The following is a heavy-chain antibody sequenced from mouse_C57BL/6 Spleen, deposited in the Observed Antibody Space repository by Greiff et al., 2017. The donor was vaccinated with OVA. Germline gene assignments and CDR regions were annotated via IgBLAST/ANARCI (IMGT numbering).Heavy chain of an antibody. V-gene: IGHV14-3*01. D-gene: IGHD1-1*01. CDR3: ARGYYGSSYVDFDV. CDR2: IDPANGNT. CDR1: GFNIKNTY. Sequence: DVKLQESVAELVRPGASVKLSCTASGFNIKNTYMHWVKQSPEQGLEWIGRIDPANGNTKYAPKFQGQATITADTSSNTAYLQLSCLTSEDTAIYYCARGYYGSSYVDFDVWGTGTTVTVSS. J-gene: IGHJ1*03.